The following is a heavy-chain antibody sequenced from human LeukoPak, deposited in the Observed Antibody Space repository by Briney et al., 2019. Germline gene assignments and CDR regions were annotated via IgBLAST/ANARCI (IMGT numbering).Heavy chain of an antibody. CDR3: ARSDGVGAGYYYYGVDV. CDR2: ISYSGST. J-gene: IGHJ6*02. D-gene: IGHD1-26*01. Sequence: SETLSLTCTVSGGSISSYYWNWIRQSPGKGLEWIGYISYSGSTFSNPSPQSRVTISVDTSKSQFSLQLSSVTAVDTAVYYCARSDGVGAGYYYYGVDVWGLGTTVTVSS. V-gene: IGHV4-59*01. CDR1: GGSISSYY.